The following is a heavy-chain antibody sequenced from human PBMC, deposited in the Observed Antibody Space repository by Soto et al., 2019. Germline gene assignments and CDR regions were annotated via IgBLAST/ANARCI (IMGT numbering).Heavy chain of an antibody. J-gene: IGHJ5*02. V-gene: IGHV4-31*03. CDR1: GGSISSVGYY. CDR3: AREVGDLGTRFYL. Sequence: QVQLQESGPGLVKPSQTLSLTCTVSGGSISSVGYYWNWIRQHPGKDLEWVGYISYSAITHHNPSLNSRLFISVDTSKNRFSLKLSSVTAADTAVYYCAREVGDLGTRFYLWGQGSLGTVSS. CDR2: ISYSAIT. D-gene: IGHD1-26*01.